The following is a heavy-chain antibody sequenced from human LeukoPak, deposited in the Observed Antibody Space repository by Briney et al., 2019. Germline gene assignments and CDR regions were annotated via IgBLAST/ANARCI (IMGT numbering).Heavy chain of an antibody. D-gene: IGHD2-2*01. Sequence: SETLSLTCTVSSGSISSGAYYWGWIRQPPGKGLEWIGTIHYSGKTYYNPSLKSRITISIDTSKKQFALMLSSVTAADTAVYYCARLNLPAIKGAFDYWGQGTLVTVSS. V-gene: IGHV4-39*06. CDR2: IHYSGKT. CDR3: ARLNLPAIKGAFDY. CDR1: SGSISSGAYY. J-gene: IGHJ4*02.